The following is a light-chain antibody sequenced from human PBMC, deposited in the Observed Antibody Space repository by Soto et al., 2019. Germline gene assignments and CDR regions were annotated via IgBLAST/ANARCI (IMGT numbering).Light chain of an antibody. Sequence: QSALTQPASLSGSPGQSITISCTGTSSDIGAYDYVSWFQQHPGKAPKLMISEVNNRPSGVSNRFSGSKSGNTAYLTISGLQADDEADYFCCSSAPESTYVFGTGTKV. CDR3: CSSAPESTYV. J-gene: IGLJ1*01. CDR2: EVN. V-gene: IGLV2-14*01. CDR1: SSDIGAYDY.